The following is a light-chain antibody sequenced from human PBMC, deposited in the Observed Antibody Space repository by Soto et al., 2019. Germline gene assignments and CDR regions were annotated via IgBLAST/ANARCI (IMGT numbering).Light chain of an antibody. Sequence: QSVLTQPPSASRSPGQSVTISCTGTSSDVGGYNYVSWYQQHPGKAPKLMIYEVSKRPSGVPDRFSGSKSGNTASLTVSGLQAEDEADYYCSSYAGNNNLRVFGTGTKVTVL. CDR1: SSDVGGYNY. V-gene: IGLV2-8*02. J-gene: IGLJ1*01. CDR3: SSYAGNNNLRV. CDR2: EVS.